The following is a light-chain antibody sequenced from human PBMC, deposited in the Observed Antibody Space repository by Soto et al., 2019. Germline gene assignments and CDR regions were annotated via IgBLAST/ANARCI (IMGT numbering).Light chain of an antibody. CDR2: GAS. CDR1: QSVSSSY. Sequence: EIVLTQSPGTLSLSPGERATLSCRASQSVSSSYLAWYQQKPGQAPRLLIYGASSRGTGIPDRFSGSGSGTDFTLTISTLEPEDFPVYYCQQYGSSRFTFGPGTKVDIK. V-gene: IGKV3-20*01. J-gene: IGKJ3*01. CDR3: QQYGSSRFT.